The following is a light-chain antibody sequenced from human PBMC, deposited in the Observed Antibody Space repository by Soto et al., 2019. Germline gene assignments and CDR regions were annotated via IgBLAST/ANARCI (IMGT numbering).Light chain of an antibody. CDR1: QNVYNN. V-gene: IGKV3-15*01. CDR3: QQCRNWPLT. J-gene: IGKJ4*01. CDR2: DAS. Sequence: ESVMTQSPATLSVYPGEGATLSCKASQNVYNNLDWYQQRPGQPPRLLIYDASTRATGISARFSGSGYGTEFTLTISSLQSEDFAVYFCQQCRNWPLTFGGGTKVDIK.